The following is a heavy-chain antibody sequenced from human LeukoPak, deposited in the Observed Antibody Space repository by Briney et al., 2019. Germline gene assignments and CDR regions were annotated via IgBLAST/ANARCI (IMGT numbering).Heavy chain of an antibody. D-gene: IGHD3-3*01. J-gene: IGHJ4*02. CDR2: INHSGST. CDR1: GGSFSGYY. V-gene: IGHV4-34*01. CDR3: VSSYYEVWTGSYPPAFDY. Sequence: PSETLSLTCAVYGGSFSGYYWSWIRQPPGKGLEWIGEINHSGSTNYNPSLKSRVTISVDVSRNQFSLKLTSVTAADTAVYYCVSSYYEVWTGSYPPAFDYWGRGTLVTVSS.